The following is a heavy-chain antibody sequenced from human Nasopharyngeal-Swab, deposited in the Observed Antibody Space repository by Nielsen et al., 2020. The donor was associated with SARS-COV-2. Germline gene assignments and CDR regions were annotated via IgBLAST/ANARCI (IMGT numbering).Heavy chain of an antibody. CDR3: AKEGATGWFDP. V-gene: IGHV4-59*11. CDR2: ISHNSGT. CDR1: GVSITTQY. Sequence: SETLSPTCPLSGVSITTQYWSWIRQPPGKGLEWIGYISHNSGTSYNPSLKSRVTMFMDTSKNQFSLRLRSVTAADTAVYYCAKEGATGWFDPCGQGTLVTVSS. J-gene: IGHJ5*02.